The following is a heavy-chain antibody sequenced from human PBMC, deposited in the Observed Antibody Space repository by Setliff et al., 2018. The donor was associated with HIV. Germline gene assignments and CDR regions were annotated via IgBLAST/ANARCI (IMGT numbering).Heavy chain of an antibody. J-gene: IGHJ4*02. Sequence: PSETLSLTCAVSGYSIRDNFFWGWVRQPPGKGLEWIGSIFYTGATYYNPSLKSRVTISVDTSKNQFSLKLSSVTAADTAVYYCARGGSNSGWYGFFDFWGQGAQVTVSS. D-gene: IGHD6-19*01. CDR2: IFYTGAT. V-gene: IGHV4-38-2*01. CDR1: GYSIRDNFF. CDR3: ARGGSNSGWYGFFDF.